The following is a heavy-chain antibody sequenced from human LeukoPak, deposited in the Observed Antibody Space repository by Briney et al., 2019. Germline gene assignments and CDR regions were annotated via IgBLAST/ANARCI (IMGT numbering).Heavy chain of an antibody. J-gene: IGHJ6*03. CDR3: ARRMDYSNYHMDV. V-gene: IGHV3-30*03. CDR2: ISYDGSNK. CDR1: GFTFSSYG. D-gene: IGHD4-11*01. Sequence: PGGSLRLSCAASGFTFSSYGMHWVRQAPGKGLEWVAVISYDGSNKYYADSVKGRFTISRDNSKNTLYLQMNSLRAEDTAVYYCARRMDYSNYHMDVWGKGTTVTVSS.